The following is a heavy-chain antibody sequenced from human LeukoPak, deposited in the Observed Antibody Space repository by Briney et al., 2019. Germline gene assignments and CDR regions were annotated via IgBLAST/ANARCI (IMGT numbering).Heavy chain of an antibody. CDR2: IWCGGSNK. D-gene: IGHD6-6*01. V-gene: IGHV3-30*02. J-gene: IGHJ4*02. CDR3: AKAYSRSEGGRLDY. Sequence: GGSLRLSCAASGFTFSSYGMHWVRQAPGKGLEWVAVIWCGGSNKYYADSVKGRFTISRDNSKNTLYLQMNSLRAEDTAVYYCAKAYSRSEGGRLDYWGQGTLVTVSS. CDR1: GFTFSSYG.